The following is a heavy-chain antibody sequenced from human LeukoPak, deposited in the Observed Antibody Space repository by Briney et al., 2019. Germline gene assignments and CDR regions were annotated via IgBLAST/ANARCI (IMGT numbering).Heavy chain of an antibody. D-gene: IGHD2-2*01. CDR3: ACRDLTSTWSYP. CDR1: GYRFTSYW. V-gene: IGHV5-51*01. Sequence: GESLKISCKGIGYRFTSYWIGWVRQMPGKGLEWVGVIFPGDSRTRYHPSFQGQVTISVDKSISTAYLQWVSLKASDTAMYYCACRDLTSTWSYPWGQGTLVTVSS. CDR2: IFPGDSRT. J-gene: IGHJ5*02.